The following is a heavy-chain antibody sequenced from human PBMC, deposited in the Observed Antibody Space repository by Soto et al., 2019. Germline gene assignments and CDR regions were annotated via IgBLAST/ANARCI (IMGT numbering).Heavy chain of an antibody. Sequence: QVQLQESGPGLVKPSETLSLTCTVSGGSVSSGSYYWSWIRQPPGKGLEWIGYIYYSGSTNYNPSRKRRVTISVDTSKNPFSLKLSSVTAADTAVYYCARDPYCSSTSCYGDYYYYGMDVWGQGTTVTVSS. D-gene: IGHD2-2*01. CDR2: IYYSGST. V-gene: IGHV4-61*01. CDR3: ARDPYCSSTSCYGDYYYYGMDV. J-gene: IGHJ6*02. CDR1: GGSVSSGSYY.